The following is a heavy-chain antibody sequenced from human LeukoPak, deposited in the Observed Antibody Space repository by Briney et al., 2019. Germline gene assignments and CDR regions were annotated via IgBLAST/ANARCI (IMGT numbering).Heavy chain of an antibody. Sequence: GGSLRLSGAASGFTFSSYAMHWVRQAPGKGLEYVSAISSNGGSTYYANSVKGRFTISRDNSKNTLYLQMGSLRAEDMAVYYCARDAQQQLVYAEYFQHWGQDTLVTVSS. CDR1: GFTFSSYA. V-gene: IGHV3-64*01. J-gene: IGHJ1*01. D-gene: IGHD6-13*01. CDR3: ARDAQQQLVYAEYFQH. CDR2: ISSNGGST.